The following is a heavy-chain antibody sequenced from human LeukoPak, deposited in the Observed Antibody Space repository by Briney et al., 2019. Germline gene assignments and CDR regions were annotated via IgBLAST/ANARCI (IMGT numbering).Heavy chain of an antibody. J-gene: IGHJ6*02. D-gene: IGHD3-10*01. V-gene: IGHV3-7*01. CDR2: IKQDGSEK. Sequence: PGGFLRLSCAASGFTFSNYAMNWVRQAPGKGLEWVANIKQDGSEKYYVDSVKGRFATSRDNAKNSLYLQMNSLRAEDTAVYYCARSSYSPYYYGSGSPEKYYYYGMDVWGQGTTVTVSS. CDR1: GFTFSNYA. CDR3: ARSSYSPYYYGSGSPEKYYYYGMDV.